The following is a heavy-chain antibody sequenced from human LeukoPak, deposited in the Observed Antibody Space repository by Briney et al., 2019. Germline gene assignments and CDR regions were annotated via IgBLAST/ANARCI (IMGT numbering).Heavy chain of an antibody. CDR2: INQDGHEK. V-gene: IGHV3-7*05. CDR1: GFTFSSYW. J-gene: IGHJ6*02. CDR3: VRDMDV. Sequence: GGSLRLSCITSGFTFSSYWMTWVRQAPGKGLEWVANINQDGHEKNYVDSVKGRFTISRDNPRNSLYLQMNSLRAEDTAVYFCVRDMDVWAQGTTVSVSS.